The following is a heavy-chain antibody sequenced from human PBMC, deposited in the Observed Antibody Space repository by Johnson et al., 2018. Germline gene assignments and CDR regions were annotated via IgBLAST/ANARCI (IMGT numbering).Heavy chain of an antibody. Sequence: VQLQESGGGLVQPGGSLRLTCAASGFTFSAYWMHWVRQVPGKGPVWVSHINSDGSSESYADLVKGRLTISRDNSKNIVYLEMSSLRVDDTAVYFCGREGNGDHGMDVWGQGTTVSVS. J-gene: IGHJ6*02. D-gene: IGHD4-17*01. CDR3: GREGNGDHGMDV. V-gene: IGHV3-74*01. CDR2: INSDGSSE. CDR1: GFTFSAYW.